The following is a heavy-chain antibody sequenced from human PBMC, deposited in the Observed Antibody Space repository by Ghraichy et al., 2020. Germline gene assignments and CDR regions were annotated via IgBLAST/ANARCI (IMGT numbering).Heavy chain of an antibody. V-gene: IGHV4-34*01. CDR1: GGSFSGYY. CDR2: INHSGST. D-gene: IGHD3-16*01. Sequence: SQTLSLTCAVYGGSFSGYYWSWIRQPPGKGLEWIGEINHSGSTHYNPSLKSRVTISVDTSKNQFSLKLSSVTAADTAVYYCAGGFMITFAYYYGMDVWGQGTTVTVSS. CDR3: AGGFMITFAYYYGMDV. J-gene: IGHJ6*02.